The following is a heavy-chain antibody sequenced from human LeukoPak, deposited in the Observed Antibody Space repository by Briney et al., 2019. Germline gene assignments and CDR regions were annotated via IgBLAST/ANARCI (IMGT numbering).Heavy chain of an antibody. D-gene: IGHD2-15*01. CDR2: IIPIFGTA. CDR1: GGTFSSYA. Sequence: GASVKVSCKASGGTFSSYAISWVRQAPGQGLEWMGGIIPIFGTANYAQKFQGRVTITADESTSTAYMELSSLRSEDTAVYYCAREVEDIDHFFDYWGQGTLVTVSS. V-gene: IGHV1-69*13. J-gene: IGHJ4*02. CDR3: AREVEDIDHFFDY.